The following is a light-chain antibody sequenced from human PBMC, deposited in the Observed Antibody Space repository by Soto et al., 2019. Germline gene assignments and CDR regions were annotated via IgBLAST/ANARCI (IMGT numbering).Light chain of an antibody. V-gene: IGLV2-23*01. CDR2: EGT. CDR3: CSYAGSSTSV. Sequence: QSALTQPASVSGSPGQSITISCTGTSSDVGSYSLVSWYQQHPGKAPKLMIYEGTKRPSGVSNRFSGSKSGNTASLTVSGLQAEDEADYYCCSYAGSSTSVFGGGPQLTVL. J-gene: IGLJ2*01. CDR1: SSDVGSYSL.